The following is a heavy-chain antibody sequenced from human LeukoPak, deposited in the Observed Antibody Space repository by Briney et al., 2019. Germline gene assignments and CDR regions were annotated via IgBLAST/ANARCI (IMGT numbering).Heavy chain of an antibody. CDR2: INPNSGGT. J-gene: IGHJ6*02. Sequence: AAVKDSCKASGYAFVDYYMHWVRQAPGQGLEWMGWINPNSGGTNHAQKFQGRVTMTRDTSISTAYMELSRLRSDDTAVYYCARWGDWARYAMDVWGQGTPVTACS. D-gene: IGHD3-10*01. CDR3: ARWGDWARYAMDV. CDR1: GYAFVDYY. V-gene: IGHV1-2*02.